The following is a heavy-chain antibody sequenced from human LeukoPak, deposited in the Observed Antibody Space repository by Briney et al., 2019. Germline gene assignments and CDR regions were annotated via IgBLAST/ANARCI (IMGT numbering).Heavy chain of an antibody. V-gene: IGHV3-30*04. D-gene: IGHD5-12*01. CDR2: ISYDGSVK. Sequence: GGSLRLSCAASGFSFSSYAMHWVRQAPGKGLEWVAVISYDGSVKYYADSVKGRFTISRDNSKNTLYLEMNSLRAEDTAVYYCARDGYGDYDRYYGMDVWGQGTTVTVSS. CDR3: ARDGYGDYDRYYGMDV. J-gene: IGHJ6*02. CDR1: GFSFSSYA.